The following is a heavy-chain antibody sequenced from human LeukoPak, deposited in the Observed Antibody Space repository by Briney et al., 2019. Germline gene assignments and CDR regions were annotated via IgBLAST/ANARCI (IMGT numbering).Heavy chain of an antibody. Sequence: GGSLRLSCAASGCTFSTYWMSWVRQAPGKGLEWVANIKQDGSEKHYVDSVKGRFTISRDNAKNSVYLQMNSLRAEDTAVYYCAGTNGYCSGGKCSEYYYYYGMDVWGQGTTVTVSS. CDR3: AGTNGYCSGGKCSEYYYYYGMDV. V-gene: IGHV3-7*01. CDR1: GCTFSTYW. J-gene: IGHJ6*02. CDR2: IKQDGSEK. D-gene: IGHD2-15*01.